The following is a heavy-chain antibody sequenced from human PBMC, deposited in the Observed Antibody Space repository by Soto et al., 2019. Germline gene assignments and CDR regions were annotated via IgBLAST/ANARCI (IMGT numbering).Heavy chain of an antibody. CDR2: ISGSGGNA. J-gene: IGHJ6*02. CDR3: AKDGASGSYPPYYYFGMDV. D-gene: IGHD1-26*01. CDR1: GFTFSSYA. Sequence: VGSLRLSCAASGFTFSSYAISWVRQAPGKGLEWVSTISGSGGNAYYADSVKGRFSISRDNSKNTLRLQMNSLRADDTAVYYCAKDGASGSYPPYYYFGMDVWGQGTTVTV. V-gene: IGHV3-23*01.